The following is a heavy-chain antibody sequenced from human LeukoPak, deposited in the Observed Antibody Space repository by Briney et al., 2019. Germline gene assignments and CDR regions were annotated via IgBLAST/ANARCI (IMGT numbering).Heavy chain of an antibody. CDR3: AKGPRWEELEGV. D-gene: IGHD1-26*01. J-gene: IGHJ4*02. CDR2: INQRGSA. CDR1: GGTLADYY. Sequence: SETLSLTCAVYGGTLADYYWSWIRQSPGQGLERIGEINQRGSANYNPSLKSRFTISVDTSRNQFSLKVHSVTAADTAVYYCAKGPRWEELEGVWGQGTQVTVSS. V-gene: IGHV4-34*01.